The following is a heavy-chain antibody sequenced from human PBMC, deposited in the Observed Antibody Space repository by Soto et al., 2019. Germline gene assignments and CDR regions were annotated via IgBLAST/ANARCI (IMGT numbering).Heavy chain of an antibody. V-gene: IGHV4-31*03. CDR1: CCSIRRGGYY. CDR3: AMGGVVTYFQH. D-gene: IGHD3-16*01. J-gene: IGHJ1*01. Sequence: QVQLPESGPGLVKPSQTLSLPCTVYCCSIRRGGYYWSWIRHHAGQGLVWIGYIAYRVSTYYNPSLKSRVTISVDTSKNQFSLKLSYVTAADTSVYYCAMGGVVTYFQHWGQGTLVTVSS. CDR2: IAYRVST.